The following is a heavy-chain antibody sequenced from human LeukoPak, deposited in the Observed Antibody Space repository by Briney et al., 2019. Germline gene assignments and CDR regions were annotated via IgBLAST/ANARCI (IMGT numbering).Heavy chain of an antibody. V-gene: IGHV3-23*01. D-gene: IGHD6-13*01. Sequence: GGSLRLSCAASGFTFSTYILHWLRQAPGKGLEWVSAISGSGGSTYYADSVKGRFTISRDNSKNTLYLQMNSLRAEDTAVYYCAKGIAAAPELGDYWGQGTLVTVSS. CDR3: AKGIAAAPELGDY. CDR2: ISGSGGST. J-gene: IGHJ4*02. CDR1: GFTFSTYI.